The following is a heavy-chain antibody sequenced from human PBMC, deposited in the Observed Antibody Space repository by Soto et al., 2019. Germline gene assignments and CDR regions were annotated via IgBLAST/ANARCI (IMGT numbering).Heavy chain of an antibody. CDR1: GFTFSSYG. CDR3: TKDTGYCSGGRCYSTPYYYYYYGMDA. CDR2: ISYDESDI. J-gene: IGHJ6*02. V-gene: IGHV3-30*18. Sequence: GGSLRLSCAASGFTFSSYGIHWVRQAPGKGLEWVAVISYDESDIYYSDSLKGRFTISRDNSKNTLYLQMSSLRPEDTAVYYCTKDTGYCSGGRCYSTPYYYYYYGMDAWGQGTTVTVSS. D-gene: IGHD2-15*01.